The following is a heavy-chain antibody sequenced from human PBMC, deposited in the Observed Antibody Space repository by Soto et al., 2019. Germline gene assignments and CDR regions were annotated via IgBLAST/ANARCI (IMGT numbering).Heavy chain of an antibody. D-gene: IGHD3-22*01. J-gene: IGHJ5*02. CDR3: ARRFQESFDSSGVGWFDP. CDR2: IYQSGST. V-gene: IGHV4-30-2*01. CDR1: GASISTAGSS. Sequence: QLQLQESGSGLVQPSQTLSLTCAVSGASISTAGSSWSWIRQPPGKGLEWIGYIYQSGSTYYSPSLMGRVTISIDRSKNQFSLRLTSVTAADTAVYYCARRFQESFDSSGVGWFDPWGHGTLVTVSS.